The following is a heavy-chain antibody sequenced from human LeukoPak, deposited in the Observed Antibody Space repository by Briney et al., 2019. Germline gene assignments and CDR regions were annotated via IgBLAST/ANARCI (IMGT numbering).Heavy chain of an antibody. D-gene: IGHD4-23*01. CDR2: INSDGSTT. CDR1: GFTFSSYW. Sequence: GGSLRLSCAASGFTFSSYWMHWVRQAPGQGLVWVSRINSDGSTTTYADSVKGRFTISRDNAKNTLYLQMSSLRAEDTAVYYCARDDYGGRGEFDYWGQGTLVTVSS. J-gene: IGHJ4*02. V-gene: IGHV3-74*01. CDR3: ARDDYGGRGEFDY.